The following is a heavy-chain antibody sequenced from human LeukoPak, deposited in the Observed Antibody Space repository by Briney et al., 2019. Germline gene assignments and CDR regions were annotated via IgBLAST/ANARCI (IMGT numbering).Heavy chain of an antibody. D-gene: IGHD3-9*01. CDR3: ARAYLHYYDILTGYPLDY. CDR1: GYTFTSYG. V-gene: IGHV1-18*01. Sequence: ASVKVSCKASGYTFTSYGISWVRQAPGQGLEWMGWISAYNGNTNYAQKLQGRVTMTTDTSTSTAYMELRSLRSDDTAVYYCARAYLHYYDILTGYPLDYWGQGTLVTVSS. CDR2: ISAYNGNT. J-gene: IGHJ4*02.